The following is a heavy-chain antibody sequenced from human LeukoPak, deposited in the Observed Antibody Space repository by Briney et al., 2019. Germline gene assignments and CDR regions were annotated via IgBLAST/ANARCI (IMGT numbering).Heavy chain of an antibody. D-gene: IGHD5-18*01. V-gene: IGHV1-24*01. CDR1: GYTVRSLP. Sequence: ASVKVSCKVSGYTVRSLPMHWVRQAPGKGLEWMGNFDPKDGETLYAQKFQGRVTMTDDTSTDTAYMELNSLRSDDTAVYYCATATPGYKSNSDACDIWGRGTMVTVSS. CDR2: FDPKDGET. J-gene: IGHJ3*02. CDR3: ATATPGYKSNSDACDI.